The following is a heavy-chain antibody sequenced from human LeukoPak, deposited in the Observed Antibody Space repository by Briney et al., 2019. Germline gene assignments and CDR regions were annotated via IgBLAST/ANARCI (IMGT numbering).Heavy chain of an antibody. J-gene: IGHJ3*02. CDR1: GFTVSSNY. Sequence: GGSLRLSCAASGFTVSSNYMSWVRQAPGKGLEWVSVIYSGGSTYYADSVKGRFTISRDNSKNTLYLQMNSLRAEDTAVYYCARERYGGPDAFDIWGQGTVVTVSS. D-gene: IGHD4-23*01. CDR3: ARERYGGPDAFDI. V-gene: IGHV3-66*02. CDR2: IYSGGST.